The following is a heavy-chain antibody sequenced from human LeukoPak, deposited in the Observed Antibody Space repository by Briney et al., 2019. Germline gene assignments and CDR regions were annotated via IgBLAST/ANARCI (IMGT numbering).Heavy chain of an antibody. CDR3: ARGLDSSGWSVTDY. CDR2: ISSNGGNT. Sequence: GGSLRLSCAASGFTFNSYTMVWVRQAPGKGLQFVSAISSNGGNTYSANSVQGRFTISRDNSKNMVFLQMGSLRADDTAVYFCARGLDSSGWSVTDYWGQGTLVTVSS. CDR1: GFTFNSYT. D-gene: IGHD6-19*01. J-gene: IGHJ4*02. V-gene: IGHV3-64*01.